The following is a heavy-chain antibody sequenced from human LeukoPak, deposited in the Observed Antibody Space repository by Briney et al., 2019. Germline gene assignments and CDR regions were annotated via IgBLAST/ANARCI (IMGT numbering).Heavy chain of an antibody. CDR2: IYYSGST. CDR1: GGSISSYY. CDR3: ARGYCSGGSCYNNYYYYGMDV. Sequence: KPSETLSLTCTVSGGSISSYYWSWIRQPPGKGLEWIGYIYYSGSTNYNPSLKSRVTISLDTSKNQFSLKLSSVTAADTAVYYCARGYCSGGSCYNNYYYYGMDVWGQGTTVTVSS. V-gene: IGHV4-59*01. D-gene: IGHD2-15*01. J-gene: IGHJ6*02.